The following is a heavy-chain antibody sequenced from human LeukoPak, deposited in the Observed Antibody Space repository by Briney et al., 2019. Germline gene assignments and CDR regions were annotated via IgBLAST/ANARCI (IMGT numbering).Heavy chain of an antibody. CDR2: ISSSSSYI. Sequence: GESLKISCAASGFTFSSYSMNWVRQAPGKGLEWVSSISSSSSYIYYADSVKGRFTISRDNAKNSLYLQMNSLRAEDTAVYYCARDQADYGGNSGNGYFQHWGQGTLVTVSS. V-gene: IGHV3-21*01. J-gene: IGHJ1*01. D-gene: IGHD4-23*01. CDR1: GFTFSSYS. CDR3: ARDQADYGGNSGNGYFQH.